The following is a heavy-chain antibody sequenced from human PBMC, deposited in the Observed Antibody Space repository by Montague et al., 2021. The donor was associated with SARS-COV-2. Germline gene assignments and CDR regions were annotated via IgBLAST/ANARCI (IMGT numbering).Heavy chain of an antibody. J-gene: IGHJ6*02. CDR3: ARVGRQQLVRLSGMDV. CDR1: GGSISSSSYY. V-gene: IGHV4-39*07. Sequence: SETLSLTCTVSGGSISSSSYYWGWIRQPPGKGLEWIGSIYYSGSTYYHSSLKSRVTISVDTSKNQFSLKLSSVTAADTAVYYCARVGRQQLVRLSGMDVWGQGTTVTVSS. D-gene: IGHD6-13*01. CDR2: IYYSGST.